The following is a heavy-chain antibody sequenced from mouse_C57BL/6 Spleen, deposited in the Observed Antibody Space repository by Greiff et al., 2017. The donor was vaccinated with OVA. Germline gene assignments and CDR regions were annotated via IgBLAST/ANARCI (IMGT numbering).Heavy chain of an antibody. CDR1: GYTFTSYW. Sequence: QVQLQQPGAELVMPGASVKLSCKASGYTFTSYWMHWVKQRPGQGLEWIGEIDPSDSYTNYNQKFKGKSTLTVDKSSSTAYMQLSSLTYEDSAVYYCARGAAPFAYWGQGTLVTVSA. CDR2: IDPSDSYT. V-gene: IGHV1-69*01. CDR3: ARGAAPFAY. D-gene: IGHD6-1*01. J-gene: IGHJ3*01.